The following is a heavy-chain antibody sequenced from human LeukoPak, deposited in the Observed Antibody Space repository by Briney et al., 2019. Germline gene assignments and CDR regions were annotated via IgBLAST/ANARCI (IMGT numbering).Heavy chain of an antibody. CDR1: GGSFSGYY. Sequence: SETLSLTCAVYGGSFSGYYWSWIRQPPRKGLEWIGEINHSGSTTYNPSLKSQVSISIDTSKNQFSLNLRFVTAADTAVYYCAKDSGPRFDYWGQGTLVTVSS. D-gene: IGHD6-19*01. J-gene: IGHJ4*02. CDR3: AKDSGPRFDY. V-gene: IGHV4-34*01. CDR2: INHSGST.